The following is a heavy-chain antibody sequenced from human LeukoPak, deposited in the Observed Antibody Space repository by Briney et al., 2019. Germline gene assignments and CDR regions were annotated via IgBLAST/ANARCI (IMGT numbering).Heavy chain of an antibody. J-gene: IGHJ4*02. CDR3: ARASRYYYGSGRDY. CDR2: IKQDGSEK. Sequence: GGSLRLSCAASGFTFSSYWMSWVRQAPGKGLEWVANIKQDGSEKYYVDSVKGRFTISRDNAKNSLYLQMNSLRAEDTAVYCCARASRYYYGSGRDYWGQGTLVTVSS. V-gene: IGHV3-7*03. D-gene: IGHD3-10*01. CDR1: GFTFSSYW.